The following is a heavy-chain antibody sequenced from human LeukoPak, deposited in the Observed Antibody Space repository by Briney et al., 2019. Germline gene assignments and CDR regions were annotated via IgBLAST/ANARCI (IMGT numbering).Heavy chain of an antibody. V-gene: IGHV4-38-2*02. D-gene: IGHD1-7*01. J-gene: IGHJ3*02. CDR1: GGSISSYY. Sequence: SETLSLTCTVSGGSISSYYWSWIRQAPGKGLEWIGSMFHTGNSYYNPSLKRRVTIAIDTSKNQFSLKLSSVTAADTAVYYCAREWNYYAFEIWGQGTMVSASS. CDR2: MFHTGNS. CDR3: AREWNYYAFEI.